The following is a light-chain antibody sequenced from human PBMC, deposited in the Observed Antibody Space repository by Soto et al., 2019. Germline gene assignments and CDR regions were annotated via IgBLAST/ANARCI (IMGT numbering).Light chain of an antibody. CDR3: ATWDSSLTVL. Sequence: QSALTQPPSVSAAPGQKVTISCSGSSSNIGKNSVSWYQQLPGSAPKLLIYGDSKRPSGVPARFSGSKSGTSATLGITGLQTGDEADYFCATWDSSLTVLFGGGTKLTVL. J-gene: IGLJ2*01. CDR1: SSNIGKNS. CDR2: GDS. V-gene: IGLV1-51*01.